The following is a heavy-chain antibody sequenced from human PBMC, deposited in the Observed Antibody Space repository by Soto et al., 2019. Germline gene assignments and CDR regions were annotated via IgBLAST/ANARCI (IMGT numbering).Heavy chain of an antibody. V-gene: IGHV4-30-2*01. D-gene: IGHD3-22*01. CDR3: AREGYDSSGFDY. CDR2: IYHSGST. Sequence: SETLSLTCAVSGGSISSGGYSWSWIRQPPGKGLEWIGYIYHSGSTYYNPSLKSRVTISVDRSKNQFSLKLSSVTAADTAVYYCAREGYDSSGFDYWGQGTLVTVSS. J-gene: IGHJ4*02. CDR1: GGSISSGGYS.